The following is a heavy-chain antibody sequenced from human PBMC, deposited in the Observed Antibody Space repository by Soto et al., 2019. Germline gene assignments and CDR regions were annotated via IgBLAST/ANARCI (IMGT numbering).Heavy chain of an antibody. V-gene: IGHV6-1*01. J-gene: IGHJ6*02. D-gene: IGHD2-21*02. Sequence: SQTLSLTCAISGDSVSSNSAAWNWIRQSPSRGLEWLGRAYYRSQWYYDSAVSVRSRITVIPDTSKNQFSLQLSSVTPEDTAVYFCTKQKGDSRTYNGRAVWGQGTTVPVSS. CDR3: TKQKGDSRTYNGRAV. CDR2: AYYRSQWYY. CDR1: GDSVSSNSAA.